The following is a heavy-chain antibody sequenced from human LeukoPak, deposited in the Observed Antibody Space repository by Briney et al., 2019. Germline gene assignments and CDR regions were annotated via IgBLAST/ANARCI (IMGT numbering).Heavy chain of an antibody. CDR3: AKDESYYYYYYMDV. CDR2: ISYDGSNK. V-gene: IGHV3-30*04. D-gene: IGHD3/OR15-3a*01. Sequence: PGRSLRLSCAASGFTFSSYAMHWVRQAPGKGLEWVAVISYDGSNKYYADSVKGRFTISRDNSKNTLYLQMNSLRAEDTAVYYCAKDESYYYYYYMDVWGKGTTVTVSS. J-gene: IGHJ6*03. CDR1: GFTFSSYA.